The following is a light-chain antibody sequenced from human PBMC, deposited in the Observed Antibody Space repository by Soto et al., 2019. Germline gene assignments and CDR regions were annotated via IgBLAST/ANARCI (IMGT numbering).Light chain of an antibody. V-gene: IGLV1-44*01. CDR3: AAWDDSLNSYV. CDR2: TLN. J-gene: IGLJ1*01. Sequence: QSVLTQPPSASGTPGQTITIFCSGSTSNIGGNTVNWYQHLPGTAPKLLIYTLNQRPSGVPDRFSGSKSATSASLAISGLQSEDEADYYCAAWDDSLNSYVFGTGTKLTVL. CDR1: TSNIGGNT.